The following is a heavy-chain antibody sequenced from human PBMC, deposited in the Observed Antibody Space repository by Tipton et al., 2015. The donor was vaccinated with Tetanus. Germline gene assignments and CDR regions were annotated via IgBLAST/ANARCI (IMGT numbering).Heavy chain of an antibody. Sequence: GLVKPSGTLSLTCDVSGGPVSSSNWWSWVRQAPGKGLEWIGEIYYSGTTNYNPSLKSRVTISTDKSKNQVSLRLNSVTAADTAVYFCARATEHDIMTGYDNWGPGTQVTVSP. D-gene: IGHD3-9*01. J-gene: IGHJ4*02. CDR3: ARATEHDIMTGYDN. CDR1: GGPVSSSNW. V-gene: IGHV4-4*02. CDR2: IYYSGTT.